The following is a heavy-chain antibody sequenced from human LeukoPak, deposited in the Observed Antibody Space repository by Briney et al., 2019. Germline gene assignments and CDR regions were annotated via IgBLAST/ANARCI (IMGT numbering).Heavy chain of an antibody. CDR3: AKANPGYCSSTSCYYFDY. CDR1: GFTFSSFA. D-gene: IGHD2-2*01. V-gene: IGHV3-30*04. CDR2: ISYVARDT. J-gene: IGHJ4*02. Sequence: GGSLRLSCAASGFTFSSFAMHWVRQAPGKGLEWVAFISYVARDTYYGDSVKGRFTVSRDNSKNTLYLQMNSLRAEDTAVYYCAKANPGYCSSTSCYYFDYWGQGTLVTVSS.